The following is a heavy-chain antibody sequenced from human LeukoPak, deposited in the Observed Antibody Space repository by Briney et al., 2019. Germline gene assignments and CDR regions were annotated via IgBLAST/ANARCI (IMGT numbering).Heavy chain of an antibody. J-gene: IGHJ4*02. CDR1: GFTFSSNY. V-gene: IGHV3-66*01. Sequence: GGSLRLSCAASGFTFSSNYMSWVRQAPGKGLEWVPVIYSGGSTYYADSVKGRFTISRDNSKNTLYLQMNSLRAEDTAVYYCARALVRGGNTYFDYWGQGTLVTVSS. CDR2: IYSGGST. CDR3: ARALVRGGNTYFDY. D-gene: IGHD3-10*01.